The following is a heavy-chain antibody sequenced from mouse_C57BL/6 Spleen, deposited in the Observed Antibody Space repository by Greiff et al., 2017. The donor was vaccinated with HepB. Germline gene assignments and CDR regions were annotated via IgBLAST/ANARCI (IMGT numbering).Heavy chain of an antibody. J-gene: IGHJ4*01. D-gene: IGHD1-1*01. CDR3: AGGDYGSEGGAMDY. V-gene: IGHV5-17*01. Sequence: EVQVVESGGGLVKPGGSLKLSCAASGFTFSDYGMHWVRQAPEKGLEWVAYISSGSSTIYYADTVKGRFTIPRDNAKNTLFLQMTSLRSEDTAMYYCAGGDYGSEGGAMDYWGQGTSVTVSS. CDR2: ISSGSSTI. CDR1: GFTFSDYG.